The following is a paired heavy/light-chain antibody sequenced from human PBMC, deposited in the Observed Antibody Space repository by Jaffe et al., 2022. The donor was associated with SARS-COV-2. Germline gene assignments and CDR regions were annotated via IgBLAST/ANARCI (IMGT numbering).Light chain of an antibody. J-gene: IGLJ2*01. CDR3: HCRDSSGNHLV. CDR1: SLRNYY. Sequence: SSELTQDPAVSVALGQTVRITCRGDSLRNYYASWYQQKPGQAPVLVSYDDNNRPSGIPDRFSVSSSGNTSSLTITGTQAEDEADYYCHCRDSSGNHLVFGGGTKLTVL. CDR2: DDN. V-gene: IGLV3-19*01.
Heavy chain of an antibody. CDR3: TSWWY. V-gene: IGHV3-15*02. CDR2: IKSTTAGGTT. J-gene: IGHJ4*02. D-gene: IGHD2-8*02. CDR1: GLTFSNVW. Sequence: EVQLVESGGALVKPGGSLRLSCAASGLTFSNVWMSWVRQAPGKGLEWVGRIKSTTAGGTTDYAAPVKGRFTISRDDSKNTLYLQMNSLKVEDTAVYYCTSWWYWGQGTLVTVSS.